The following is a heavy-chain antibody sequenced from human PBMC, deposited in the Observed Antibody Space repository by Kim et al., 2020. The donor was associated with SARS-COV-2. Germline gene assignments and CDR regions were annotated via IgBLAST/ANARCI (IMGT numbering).Heavy chain of an antibody. Sequence: GGSLRLSCAASGFTFSSYGMHWVRQAPGKGLEWVALIWYDGSTKYYPDSVKGRFTVSRDNSKSIMYLQMNSLRADDTAVYYCARTEGIWCSANNCNVYCYHGMDVWGQGTTVTVSS. CDR2: IWYDGSTK. J-gene: IGHJ6*02. V-gene: IGHV3-33*03. CDR1: GFTFSSYG. CDR3: ARTEGIWCSANNCNVYCYHGMDV. D-gene: IGHD2-8*01.